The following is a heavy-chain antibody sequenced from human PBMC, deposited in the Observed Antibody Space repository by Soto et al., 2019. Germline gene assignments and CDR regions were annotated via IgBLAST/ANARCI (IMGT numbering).Heavy chain of an antibody. V-gene: IGHV3-23*01. CDR2: ISGSGST. J-gene: IGHJ6*02. CDR3: AKGGAATTTNYFFYAMAV. CDR1: GFTFSNHA. D-gene: IGHD4-4*01. Sequence: GSLRLSCVASGFTFSNHAMSWVRQAPGKGLEWVSGISGSGSTYYADSVKGRLTISRDNSKNTLYLQMNSLRAEDTAVYYCAKGGAATTTNYFFYAMAVWGQGTTVTVS.